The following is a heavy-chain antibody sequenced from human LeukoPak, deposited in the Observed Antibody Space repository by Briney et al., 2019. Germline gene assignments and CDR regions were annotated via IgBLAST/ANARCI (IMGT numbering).Heavy chain of an antibody. J-gene: IGHJ4*02. CDR2: IYYSGST. D-gene: IGHD1-14*01. CDR3: ARDDIITGTTGYFDY. CDR1: GGSISSSSYY. V-gene: IGHV4-39*07. Sequence: SETLSLTCTVSGGSISSSSYYWGWIRQPPGKGLEWIGSIYYSGSTYYNPSLKSRVTISVDTSKNQFSLKLSSVTAADTAVYHCARDDIITGTTGYFDYWGQGTLVAVSS.